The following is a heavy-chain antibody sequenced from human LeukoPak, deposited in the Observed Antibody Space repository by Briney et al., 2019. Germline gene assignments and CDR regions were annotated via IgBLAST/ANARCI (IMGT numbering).Heavy chain of an antibody. J-gene: IGHJ3*02. CDR2: INYSGNT. CDR1: GASISSSY. D-gene: IGHD3-22*01. V-gene: IGHV4-59*01. CDR3: ARGYYDSRGYSNTFDI. Sequence: PSETLSLTCAVSGASISSSYWSWIRQPPGKGLEGMGYINYSGNTKYNPSLESRVTISVDASNNQFSLRLSSVTAADTAFYYCARGYYDSRGYSNTFDIWGQGTLVTVSS.